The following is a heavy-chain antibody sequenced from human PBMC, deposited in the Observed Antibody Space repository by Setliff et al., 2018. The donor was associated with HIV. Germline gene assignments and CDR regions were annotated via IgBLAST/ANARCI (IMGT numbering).Heavy chain of an antibody. D-gene: IGHD3-22*01. Sequence: SETLSLTCAVYGGSISSGSYYWSWIRQPAGKGLEWIGRIYTSGSTNYNPSLKSRVTISVDTSKNQFSLKLRSVTAADTAVYYCARETYYYDNPQYYYYYMDVWGKGTTVTVSS. CDR2: IYTSGST. V-gene: IGHV4-61*02. J-gene: IGHJ6*03. CDR1: GGSISSGSYY. CDR3: ARETYYYDNPQYYYYYMDV.